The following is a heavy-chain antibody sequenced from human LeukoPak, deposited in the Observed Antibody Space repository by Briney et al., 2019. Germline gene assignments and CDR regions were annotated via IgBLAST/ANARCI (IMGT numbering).Heavy chain of an antibody. CDR1: GYTFTGYY. CDR3: ARALIAYVDTAMAPDY. J-gene: IGHJ4*02. CDR2: INPNSGGT. V-gene: IGHV1-2*02. Sequence: ASVKVSCKASGYTFTGYYMHWVRQAPGQGLEWMGWINPNSGGTNYAQKFQGRVTMTRDTSISTAYMELSRLRPDDTAVYYCARALIAYVDTAMAPDYWGQGTLVTVSS. D-gene: IGHD5-18*01.